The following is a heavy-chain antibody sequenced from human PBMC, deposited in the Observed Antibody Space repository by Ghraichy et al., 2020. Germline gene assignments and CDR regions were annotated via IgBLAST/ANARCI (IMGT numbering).Heavy chain of an antibody. Sequence: GGSLRLSCVASGFTFSSYAMSWVRQPPGKGLEWVSTFSGSGGSTYYADSVKGRFTISRDNSKNTLYLQMNSLRAEDTAVYYCAKSGGGGYYYDFQHWGQGTLVTVSS. J-gene: IGHJ1*01. CDR2: FSGSGGST. V-gene: IGHV3-23*01. CDR3: AKSGGGGYYYDFQH. CDR1: GFTFSSYA. D-gene: IGHD3-22*01.